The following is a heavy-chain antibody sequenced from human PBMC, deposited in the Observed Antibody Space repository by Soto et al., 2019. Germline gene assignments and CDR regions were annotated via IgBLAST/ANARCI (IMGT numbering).Heavy chain of an antibody. V-gene: IGHV3-11*01. Sequence: PVGSLRLSCAASGFTFSDYYMSWIRQAPGKGLEWLSYISISGGTIYYADSVKGRFSISRDNAKNSLYLQLSSLRAEDTAVYFCARERARVFDSCGQGTLVTVSS. CDR2: ISISGGTI. CDR1: GFTFSDYY. J-gene: IGHJ4*02. CDR3: ARERARVFDS.